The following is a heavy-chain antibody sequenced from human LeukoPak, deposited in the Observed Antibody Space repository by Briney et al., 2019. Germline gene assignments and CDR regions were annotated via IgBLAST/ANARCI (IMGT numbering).Heavy chain of an antibody. CDR3: AIGWYYFDY. J-gene: IGHJ4*02. V-gene: IGHV4-59*01. Sequence: PSETLSLTCTVSGDSIRTYYWCWIRQPPGKGLEWIGYIYYNGNTNYSPSLKSRVTMSVDTSKNQFSLRLSSVTAADTAVYYCAIGWYYFDYWGQGDLVTVSS. CDR2: IYYNGNT. D-gene: IGHD6-13*01. CDR1: GDSIRTYY.